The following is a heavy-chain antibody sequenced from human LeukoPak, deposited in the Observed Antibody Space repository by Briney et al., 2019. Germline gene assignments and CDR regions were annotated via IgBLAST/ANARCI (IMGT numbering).Heavy chain of an antibody. D-gene: IGHD5-12*01. J-gene: IGHJ6*02. CDR1: GGSFSDYY. Sequence: SETLSLTCAVYGGSFSDYYWSWIRQPPGKGLEWIGEINHSGSTNYNPSLKSRVTISVDTSKNQFSLKLSSVTAADTAVYYCARGRLATKFLHYYYYGMDVWGQGTTVTVSS. CDR3: ARGRLATKFLHYYYYGMDV. V-gene: IGHV4-34*01. CDR2: INHSGST.